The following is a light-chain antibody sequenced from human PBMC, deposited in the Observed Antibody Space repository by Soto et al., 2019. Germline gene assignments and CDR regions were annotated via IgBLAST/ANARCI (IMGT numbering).Light chain of an antibody. Sequence: EIVLTQSPATLSLSPGERATLSCRASQSVSSYLAWYQQKPGQPPRLLIYDTSNRATGIPARFSGSGSGTDFTLTVNSLEPGDFAVSYCQQRSNWPITFGQGTRLEIK. J-gene: IGKJ5*01. CDR3: QQRSNWPIT. CDR1: QSVSSY. V-gene: IGKV3-11*01. CDR2: DTS.